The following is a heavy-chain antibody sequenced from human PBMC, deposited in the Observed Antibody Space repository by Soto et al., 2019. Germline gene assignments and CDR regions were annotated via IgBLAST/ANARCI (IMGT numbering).Heavy chain of an antibody. D-gene: IGHD6-13*01. J-gene: IGHJ6*02. V-gene: IGHV2-70*01. CDR3: SRMSIAAAGTDYYYYYGMDV. CDR1: GFSLSTSGMC. Sequence: SGPTLVNPTQTLTLTCTFSGFSLSTSGMCVSWIRQPPGKALEWLALIDWDDDKYYSTSLKTRLTISKDTSKNQVVLTMTNMDPVDTATYYCSRMSIAAAGTDYYYYYGMDVWGQGTTVTVSS. CDR2: IDWDDDK.